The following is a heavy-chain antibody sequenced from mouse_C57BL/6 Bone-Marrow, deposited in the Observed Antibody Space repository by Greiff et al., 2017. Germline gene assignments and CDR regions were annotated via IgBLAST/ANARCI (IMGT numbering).Heavy chain of an antibody. Sequence: EVQLVESGGDLVKPGGSLKLSCAASGFTFSSYGMSWVRQTPDKRLEWVATISSGGSYTYYPDSVKGRFPISRDNAKNTLYLQMSSLKSEDTAMYYCARPLYDYEFAYWGQGTLVTVSA. CDR3: ARPLYDYEFAY. J-gene: IGHJ3*01. D-gene: IGHD2-4*01. CDR2: ISSGGSYT. CDR1: GFTFSSYG. V-gene: IGHV5-6*01.